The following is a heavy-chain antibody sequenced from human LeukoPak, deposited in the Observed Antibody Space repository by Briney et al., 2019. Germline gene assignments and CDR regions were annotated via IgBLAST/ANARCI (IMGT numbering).Heavy chain of an antibody. Sequence: GGSLRLSCAASGFTFSRYGMHWVRQAPGKGLEWVSSISSSSSYIYYADSVKGRFTISRDNAKNSLYLQMNSLRAEDTAVYYCARVLIAARPNPLDYWGQGTLVTVSS. CDR2: ISSSSSYI. CDR3: ARVLIAARPNPLDY. V-gene: IGHV3-21*01. J-gene: IGHJ4*02. CDR1: GFTFSRYG. D-gene: IGHD6-6*01.